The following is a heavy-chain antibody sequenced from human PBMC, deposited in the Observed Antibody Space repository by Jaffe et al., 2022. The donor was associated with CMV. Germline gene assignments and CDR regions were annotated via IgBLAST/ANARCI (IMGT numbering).Heavy chain of an antibody. CDR3: ARDSGDYGGDWYFDL. CDR1: GFTFSSYG. J-gene: IGHJ2*01. V-gene: IGHV3-33*08. Sequence: QVQLVESGGGVVQPGRSLRLSCAASGFTFSSYGMHWVRQAPGKGLEWVAVIWYDGSNKYYADSVKGRFTISRDNSKNTLYLQMNSLRAEDTAVYYCARDSGDYGGDWYFDLWGRGTLVTVSS. CDR2: IWYDGSNK. D-gene: IGHD4-17*01.